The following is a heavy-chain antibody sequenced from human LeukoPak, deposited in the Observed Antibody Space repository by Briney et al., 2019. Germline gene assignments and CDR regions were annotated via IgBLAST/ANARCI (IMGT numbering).Heavy chain of an antibody. CDR3: ARTESGPNWFDP. CDR2: INAGNGNT. V-gene: IGHV1-3*01. J-gene: IGHJ5*02. D-gene: IGHD2-15*01. Sequence: ASVKVSCKASGYTFTSYGISWVRQAPGQRLEWMGWINAGNGNTKYSQKFQGRVTITRDTSASTAYMELSSLRSEDTAVYYCARTESGPNWFDPWGQGTLVTVSS. CDR1: GYTFTSYG.